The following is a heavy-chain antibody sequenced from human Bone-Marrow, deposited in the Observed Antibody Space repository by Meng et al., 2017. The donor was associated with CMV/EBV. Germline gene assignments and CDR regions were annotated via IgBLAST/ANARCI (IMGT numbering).Heavy chain of an antibody. CDR1: GGSFSGYY. V-gene: IGHV4-34*01. CDR2: INNSGST. D-gene: IGHD5-24*01. Sequence: YGGSFSGYYWRWIRQPPRKGLEGIGEINNSGSTNYNPSLKSRVTISVDTSKNQFSLKLSSVTAADTAVYYCARDHQMATIGTPFDYWGQGTLVTVSS. J-gene: IGHJ4*02. CDR3: ARDHQMATIGTPFDY.